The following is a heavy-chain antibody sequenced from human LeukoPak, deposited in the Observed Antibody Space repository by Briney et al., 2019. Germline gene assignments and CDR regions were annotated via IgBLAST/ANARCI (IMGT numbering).Heavy chain of an antibody. J-gene: IGHJ4*02. CDR3: ARGGYGGGNSGVIDS. CDR1: GYTFSGYY. CDR2: INPNGGGT. D-gene: IGHD4-23*01. V-gene: IGHV1-2*02. Sequence: ASVKVSCKASGYTFSGYYIHWVRRAPGQGLEWMGWINPNGGGTIYAQRFQGRVTLTRDTSISAAYMELSGLRSDDNGVYYCARGGYGGGNSGVIDSWGQGTLVTVSS.